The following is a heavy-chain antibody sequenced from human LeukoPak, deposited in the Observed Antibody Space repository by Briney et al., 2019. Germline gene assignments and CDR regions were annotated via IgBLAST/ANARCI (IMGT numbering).Heavy chain of an antibody. CDR3: AKGLSGGGQRGYFDY. D-gene: IGHD4-23*01. CDR1: GFIFSTYG. CDR2: ISNDGSNK. Sequence: GGSLRLSCAASGFIFSTYGIHWVRQAPGKGLEWVAVISNDGSNKYYADSVKGRFTISRDNSKNTLYLQMNSLRAEDTAVYYCAKGLSGGGQRGYFDYWGQGTLVTVSS. V-gene: IGHV3-30*18. J-gene: IGHJ4*02.